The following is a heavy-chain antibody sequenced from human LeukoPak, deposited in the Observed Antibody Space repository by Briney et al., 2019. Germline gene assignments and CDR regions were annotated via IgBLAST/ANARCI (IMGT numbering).Heavy chain of an antibody. V-gene: IGHV4-39*01. CDR1: GGSFSSYY. CDR3: ARHVEDIVVVVAATAWYFDL. D-gene: IGHD2-15*01. Sequence: SETLSLTCAVYGGSFSSYYWGWIRQPPGKGLEWIGSIYYSGSTYYNPSLKSRVTISVDTSKNQFSLKLSSVTAADTAVYYCARHVEDIVVVVAATAWYFDLWGRGTLVTVSS. CDR2: IYYSGST. J-gene: IGHJ2*01.